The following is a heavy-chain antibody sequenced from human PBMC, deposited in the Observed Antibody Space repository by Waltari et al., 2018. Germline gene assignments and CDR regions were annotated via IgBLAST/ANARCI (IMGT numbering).Heavy chain of an antibody. CDR2: ITSGGTTL. Sequence: QLVESGGGLVQPGGSLRLSCEASEVTFRVYKLNWVRQAPGKGLEWVSFITSGGTTLYYADSVKGRFTISRDNAKKSLFLQMNSLRGEDTAVYYCVTTNSAGHYYYGMDVWGQGTTVTVS. CDR1: EVTFRVYK. J-gene: IGHJ6*02. V-gene: IGHV3-48*01. D-gene: IGHD6-13*01. CDR3: VTTNSAGHYYYGMDV.